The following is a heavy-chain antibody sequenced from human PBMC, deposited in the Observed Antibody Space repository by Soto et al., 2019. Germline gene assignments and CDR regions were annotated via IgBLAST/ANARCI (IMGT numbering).Heavy chain of an antibody. J-gene: IGHJ4*02. CDR3: ARVALGSSGYYFPSIFDY. CDR2: IYYSGGT. V-gene: IGHV4-30-4*01. Sequence: SETLSLTCTVSGGSISSGDYYWSWIRQPPGKGLEWIGYIYYSGGTYYNPSLKSRVTISVDTSKNQFSLKLSSVTAADTAVYYCARVALGSSGYYFPSIFDYWGQGTLVTVSS. D-gene: IGHD3-22*01. CDR1: GGSISSGDYY.